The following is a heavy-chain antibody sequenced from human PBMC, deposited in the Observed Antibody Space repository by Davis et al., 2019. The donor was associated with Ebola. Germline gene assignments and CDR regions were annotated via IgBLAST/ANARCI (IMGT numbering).Heavy chain of an antibody. V-gene: IGHV3-11*01. J-gene: IGHJ6*02. D-gene: IGHD3/OR15-3a*01. Sequence: GGSLRLSCAASGFTFSDYYMSWIRQAPGKGLEWVSDISSGGGAPYYADSVKGRFTTFRDNPKNTLYLQMNSLRAEDTALYYCASGDGRGRSYDMDVWGQGTTVTVSS. CDR3: ASGDGRGRSYDMDV. CDR2: ISSGGGAP. CDR1: GFTFSDYY.